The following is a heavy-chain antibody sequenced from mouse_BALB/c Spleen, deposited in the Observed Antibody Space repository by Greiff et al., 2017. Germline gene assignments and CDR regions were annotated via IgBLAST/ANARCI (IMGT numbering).Heavy chain of an antibody. Sequence: VQLEESGAELVRPGASVKLSCKALGYTFTDYEMHWVKQTPVHGLEWIGAIHPGSGGTAYNQKFKGKATLTADKSSSTAYMELSSLTSEDSAVYYSTAVVAPSWYFDVWGAGTTVTVSS. CDR2: IHPGSGGT. CDR3: TAVVAPSWYFDV. J-gene: IGHJ1*01. D-gene: IGHD1-1*01. CDR1: GYTFTDYE. V-gene: IGHV1-15*01.